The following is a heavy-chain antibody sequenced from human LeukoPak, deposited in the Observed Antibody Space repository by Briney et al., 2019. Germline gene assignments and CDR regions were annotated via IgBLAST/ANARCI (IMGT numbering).Heavy chain of an antibody. Sequence: GESLKTSWKGSGYIITNYWIGLVRQLPGKGVEWMGIIYPGDSDTRYSPSFQGQVTITADKSISTAYLQWSSLKASDTAMYYCARGEDLSSACDYWGQGTLVTVSS. CDR1: GYIITNYW. J-gene: IGHJ4*02. CDR3: ARGEDLSSACDY. CDR2: IYPGDSDT. V-gene: IGHV5-51*01.